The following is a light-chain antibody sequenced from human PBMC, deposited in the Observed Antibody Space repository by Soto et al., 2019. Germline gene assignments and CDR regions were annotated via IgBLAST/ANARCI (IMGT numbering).Light chain of an antibody. Sequence: DIQMTQSPSSLSASIGDRVTITCRASQSISSYLNWYKQTPGKAPKLLIYAASTLQSGVPSRFSGSGSGTDFTLTISSLQPEDVATYYCQKYNSAPRTFGGGTKVDIK. J-gene: IGKJ4*01. CDR3: QKYNSAPRT. V-gene: IGKV1-27*01. CDR1: QSISSY. CDR2: AAS.